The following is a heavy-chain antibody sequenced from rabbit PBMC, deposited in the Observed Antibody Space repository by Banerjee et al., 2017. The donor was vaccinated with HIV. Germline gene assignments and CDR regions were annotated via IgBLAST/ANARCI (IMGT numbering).Heavy chain of an antibody. Sequence: QEQLEESGGDLVKPEGSLTLTCIASGFSFSSSDWICWVRQAPGKGPEWIACIYAGSSGTTYYANWAKGRFTISKTSSTTVTLQMTSLTPADTATYFCARDNAGYADLWLWGPGTLVTVS. CDR2: IYAGSSGTT. D-gene: IGHD6-1*01. V-gene: IGHV1S45*01. J-gene: IGHJ4*01. CDR3: ARDNAGYADLWL. CDR1: GFSFSSSDW.